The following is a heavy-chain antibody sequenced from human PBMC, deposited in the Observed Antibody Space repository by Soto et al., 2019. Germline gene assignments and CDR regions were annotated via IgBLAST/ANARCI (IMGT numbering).Heavy chain of an antibody. CDR3: ARGREWELPKFDY. Sequence: QVQLQQWGAGLLKPSETLSLTCAVYGGSFSSYYWSWIRQPPGKGLEWIGEINHSGSTNYNPSLKSRVTISVDTSKNRFSLNLSSVTAADTAVYYCARGREWELPKFDYWGQGTQVTVSS. J-gene: IGHJ4*02. D-gene: IGHD1-26*01. V-gene: IGHV4-34*01. CDR1: GGSFSSYY. CDR2: INHSGST.